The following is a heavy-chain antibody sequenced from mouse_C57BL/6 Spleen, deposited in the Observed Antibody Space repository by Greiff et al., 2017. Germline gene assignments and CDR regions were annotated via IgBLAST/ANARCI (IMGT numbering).Heavy chain of an antibody. J-gene: IGHJ2*01. D-gene: IGHD1-1*01. CDR1: GFTFSDYG. CDR2: ISSGSSTI. V-gene: IGHV5-17*01. CDR3: AKDYYGSSYGNYFDY. Sequence: EVHLVESGGGLVKPGGSLKLSCAASGFTFSDYGMHWVRQAPEKGLEWVAYISSGSSTIYYADTVKGRFTISRDNAKNTLFLQMTSLRSEDTAMYYCAKDYYGSSYGNYFDYWGQGTTLTVSS.